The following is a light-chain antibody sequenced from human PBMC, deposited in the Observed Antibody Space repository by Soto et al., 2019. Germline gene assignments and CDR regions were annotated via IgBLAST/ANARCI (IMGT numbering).Light chain of an antibody. Sequence: QSALTQPPSASGSPGQSVTIYCTGTNSDVGGYNFVSWYQQHPGTAPKLIIYEVTKRPSGVPDRFAGSKSVSTAALTVSGLQAEDEADYYCSSYAGSNNRFVFGTGTKLTVL. CDR1: NSDVGGYNF. CDR3: SSYAGSNNRFV. V-gene: IGLV2-8*01. J-gene: IGLJ1*01. CDR2: EVT.